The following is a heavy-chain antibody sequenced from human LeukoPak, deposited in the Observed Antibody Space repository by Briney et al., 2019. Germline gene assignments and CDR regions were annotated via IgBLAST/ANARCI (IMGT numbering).Heavy chain of an antibody. J-gene: IGHJ4*02. Sequence: ASVKVSCKASLYIFTANYIHWVRQAPGQGFEWRGWINPDSGVTHYQATVTMTRDTSISTAYMQLSRLTSDEAAVYYCASDGTVGGDIWGQGTMVTVSS. CDR1: LYIFTANY. CDR3: ASDGTVGGDI. CDR2: INPDSGVT. D-gene: IGHD6-19*01. V-gene: IGHV1-2*02.